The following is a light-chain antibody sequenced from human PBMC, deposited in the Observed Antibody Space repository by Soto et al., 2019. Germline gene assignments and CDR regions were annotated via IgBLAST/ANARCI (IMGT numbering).Light chain of an antibody. CDR2: SSN. CDR1: NSNIGSNT. CDR3: AAWYDSLHGYV. Sequence: QSVLTQPPSASGTPGQRVTISCSGSNSNIGSNTVNWYQQLPGTAPKLLIYSSNQRPSGVPDRFSGSKSGTSASLAISGLQSEDEADYYCAAWYDSLHGYVFATGTKVTVL. V-gene: IGLV1-44*01. J-gene: IGLJ1*01.